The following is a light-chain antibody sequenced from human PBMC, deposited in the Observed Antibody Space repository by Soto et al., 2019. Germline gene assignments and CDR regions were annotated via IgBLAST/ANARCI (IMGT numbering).Light chain of an antibody. V-gene: IGKV3-20*01. CDR3: QHYGNSPQT. CDR1: QSVSSNY. Sequence: EIVLTQSPGTLSLSPGERATLSCRASQSVSSNYLAWYQQKPGQAPRLLIFGASSRATGIPDRFSASGSGTDFNLTISRLEHEDFAVYYCQHYGNSPQTFGQGTKVEIE. CDR2: GAS. J-gene: IGKJ1*01.